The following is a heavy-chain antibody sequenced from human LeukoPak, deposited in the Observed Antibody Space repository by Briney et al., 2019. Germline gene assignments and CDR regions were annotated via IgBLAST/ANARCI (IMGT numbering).Heavy chain of an antibody. D-gene: IGHD4-17*01. CDR1: GGSISSYY. V-gene: IGHV4-59*01. CDR2: IYYSGST. Sequence: PSETLSLTCTVSGGSISSYYWSWIRQPPGKGLEWIGYIYYSGSTNYNPSLKSRVTISVDTSKNQFSLKLSSVTAADTAVYYCAGTDYVGIFDYGGQGTLVTVSS. J-gene: IGHJ4*02. CDR3: AGTDYVGIFDY.